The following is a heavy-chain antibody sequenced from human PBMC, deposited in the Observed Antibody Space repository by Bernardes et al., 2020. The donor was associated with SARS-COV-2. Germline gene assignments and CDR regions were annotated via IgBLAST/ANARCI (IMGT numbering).Heavy chain of an antibody. Sequence: LSLTCAVYGGFFSSPYCAWFREPPGRGREGVSEINPSGSSTYKPTLQSRCPLSVDTSKMQFSLKLTSVNAADMAVYYCARGASFGFLSAYSFGRGGPFDPWGQGGRVTVAS. J-gene: IGHJ5*02. V-gene: IGHV4-34*01. CDR2: INPSGSS. CDR1: GGFFSSPY. CDR3: ARGASFGFLSAYSFGRGGPFDP. D-gene: IGHD3-3*01.